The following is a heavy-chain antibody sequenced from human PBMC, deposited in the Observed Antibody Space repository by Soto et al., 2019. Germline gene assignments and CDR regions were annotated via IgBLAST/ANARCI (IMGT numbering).Heavy chain of an antibody. J-gene: IGHJ4*02. V-gene: IGHV3-21*01. CDR2: ISGSRTYI. Sequence: DVQLVESGGGLVKPGGSLRLSCAASGFTFSSYSMNWVRQAPGKGLEWVSTISGSRTYIYYADSMKGRFTISRDNAKNSLYLQMNSLRGDDTAVYYCARGSGNGWPYYFDHWGQGALVTVSS. CDR3: ARGSGNGWPYYFDH. D-gene: IGHD6-19*01. CDR1: GFTFSSYS.